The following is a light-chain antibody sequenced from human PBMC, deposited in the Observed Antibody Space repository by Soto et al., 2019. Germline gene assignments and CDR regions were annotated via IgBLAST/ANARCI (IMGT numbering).Light chain of an antibody. Sequence: QSVLTQPASVSGSPGQSITISCTGTRIDVGGYNCVSWYQQHPGKAPKLMIYDVSDRPSGVSNRFSGSKSGNTASLTISGLQAEDEADYYCNSYTASSTLWVFGGGTKLTVL. V-gene: IGLV2-14*01. J-gene: IGLJ3*02. CDR2: DVS. CDR3: NSYTASSTLWV. CDR1: RIDVGGYNC.